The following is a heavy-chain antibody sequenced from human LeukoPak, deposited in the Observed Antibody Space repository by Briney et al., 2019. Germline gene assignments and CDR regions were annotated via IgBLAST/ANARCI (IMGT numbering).Heavy chain of an antibody. D-gene: IGHD3-10*02. CDR3: AELGITMIGGV. CDR1: GSTFSSYE. CDR2: ISSSGSTI. Sequence: GGSLRLSCAASGSTFSSYEMNWVRQAPGKGLEWVSHISSSGSTIDYADSVKGRFTISRDNAKNSLYLQMNSLRAEDTAVYYCAELGITMIGGVWGKGTTVTISS. V-gene: IGHV3-48*03. J-gene: IGHJ6*04.